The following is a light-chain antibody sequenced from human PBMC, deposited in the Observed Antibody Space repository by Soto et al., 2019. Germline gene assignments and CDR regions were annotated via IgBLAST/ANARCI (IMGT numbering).Light chain of an antibody. V-gene: IGKV3-11*01. J-gene: IGKJ1*01. CDR2: DAS. Sequence: EIVLTQSPATLSLSPGDRATLSCRASQSVSNNLAWYQQKPGQAPRLLIYDASNRATGIPARFSGSRSGTDFTLTISSLEAEDFAVYYCQQRPHWPPWMFGQGTKVEIK. CDR1: QSVSNN. CDR3: QQRPHWPPWM.